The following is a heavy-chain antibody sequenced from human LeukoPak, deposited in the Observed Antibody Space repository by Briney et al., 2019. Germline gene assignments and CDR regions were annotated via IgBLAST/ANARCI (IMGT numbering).Heavy chain of an antibody. CDR1: GGSFSGYY. CDR3: ARGDIAVAGTEYFQH. CDR2: INHSGST. Sequence: SETLSLTCAVYGGSFSGYYWSWIRQPPGKGLEWIGEINHSGSTNYNPSLKSRVTISVDTSKNQFSLELSSVTAADTAVYYCARGDIAVAGTEYFQHWGQGTLVTVSS. J-gene: IGHJ1*01. D-gene: IGHD6-19*01. V-gene: IGHV4-34*01.